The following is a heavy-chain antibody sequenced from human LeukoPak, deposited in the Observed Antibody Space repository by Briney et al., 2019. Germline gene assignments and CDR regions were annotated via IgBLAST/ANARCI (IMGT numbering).Heavy chain of an antibody. CDR1: GYSISSGYY. J-gene: IGHJ1*01. V-gene: IGHV4-38-2*02. CDR3: ARDLSGYSYGYLAEYFQH. CDR2: IYHSGST. Sequence: SETLSLTCTVSGYSISSGYYWGWIRQPPGKGLEWIGSIYHSGSTNYNPSLKSRVTISVDTSQNQFSLKLSSVTAADTAVYYCARDLSGYSYGYLAEYFQHWGQGTLVTVSS. D-gene: IGHD5-18*01.